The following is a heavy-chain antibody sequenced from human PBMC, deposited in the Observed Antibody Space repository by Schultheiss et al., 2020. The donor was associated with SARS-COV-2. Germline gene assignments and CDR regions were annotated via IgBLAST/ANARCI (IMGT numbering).Heavy chain of an antibody. Sequence: ASVKVSCKVSGHTLTALSMHWVRQAPGKGLEWMGGVDLRNGETVYAQKFQGRVIMTEDTSPDTAYMELSSLRSEDTAVYYCATDVKGQKMTTRFDYWGQGSLVTVSS. CDR3: ATDVKGQKMTTRFDY. J-gene: IGHJ4*02. V-gene: IGHV1-24*01. CDR1: GHTLTALS. D-gene: IGHD5-24*01. CDR2: VDLRNGET.